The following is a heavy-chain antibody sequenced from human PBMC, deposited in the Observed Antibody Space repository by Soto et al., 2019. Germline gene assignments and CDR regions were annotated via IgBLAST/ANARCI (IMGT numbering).Heavy chain of an antibody. D-gene: IGHD6-6*01. CDR1: GGSISSYY. Sequence: PSETLSLTCTVSGGSISSYYWSWIRQPPGKGLEWIGCIYYSGSTNYNPSLKSRVTISVDTSKNQFSLKLSSVTAADTAVYYCARGEQLVQGFDYWGQGTLVTVSS. V-gene: IGHV4-59*01. CDR2: IYYSGST. J-gene: IGHJ4*02. CDR3: ARGEQLVQGFDY.